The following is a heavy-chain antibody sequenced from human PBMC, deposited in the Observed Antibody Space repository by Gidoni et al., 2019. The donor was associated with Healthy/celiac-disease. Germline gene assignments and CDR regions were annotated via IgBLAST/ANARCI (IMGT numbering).Heavy chain of an antibody. CDR2: ISGSGGST. J-gene: IGHJ3*02. CDR1: GFTFRSYA. D-gene: IGHD5-12*01. V-gene: IGHV3-23*04. Sequence: EVQLVESGGGLVQPGGSLRLSCAASGFTFRSYAMGWVRQAPGKGLEWVSAISGSGGSTYYADSVKGRFTISRDNSKNTLYLQMNSLRAEDTAVYYCAKSQERVATKRRDAFDIWGQGTMVTVSS. CDR3: AKSQERVATKRRDAFDI.